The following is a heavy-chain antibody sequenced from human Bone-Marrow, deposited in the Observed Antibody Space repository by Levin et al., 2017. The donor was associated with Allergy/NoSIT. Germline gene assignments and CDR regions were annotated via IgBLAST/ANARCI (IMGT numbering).Heavy chain of an antibody. V-gene: IGHV6-1*01. Sequence: SQTLSLPCAISGDRVYTHSAAWHWIRQSPSRGLEWLGRTYYRSKWYNDYAVSVKRRITINPDTSKHQFSLQLNSVTPEDTAVYYCARLAAYYFDYWGQGSLVTVSS. CDR1: GDRVYTHSAA. CDR3: ARLAAYYFDY. CDR2: TYYRSKWYN. D-gene: IGHD6-25*01. J-gene: IGHJ4*02.